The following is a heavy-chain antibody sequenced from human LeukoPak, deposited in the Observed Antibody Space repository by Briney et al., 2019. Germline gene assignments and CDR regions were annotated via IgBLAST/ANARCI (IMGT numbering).Heavy chain of an antibody. V-gene: IGHV3-30*18. CDR3: AKGSSSYGHPISPLVDY. J-gene: IGHJ4*02. CDR1: GFDFNIYG. CDR2: ISYDGSEK. Sequence: PGGSLRLSCVASGFDFNIYGMHWVRQAPAKGLEWVAVISYDGSEKIYTDSVKGRFSISRDNSRKLLYLQMNNLRTEDTAVYYCAKGSSSYGHPISPLVDYWGQGALVTVSS. D-gene: IGHD3-10*01.